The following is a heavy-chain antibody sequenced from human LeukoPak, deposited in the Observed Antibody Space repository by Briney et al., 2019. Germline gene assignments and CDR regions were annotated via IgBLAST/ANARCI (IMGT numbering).Heavy chain of an antibody. CDR2: INAGNGNT. CDR1: GYTFTSYA. D-gene: IGHD3-22*01. J-gene: IGHJ3*02. CDR3: ARGGVTMTLLDAFDI. Sequence: ASVKVSCKASGYTFTSYAMHWVRQAPGQRLEWMGWINAGNGNTKYSQKFQGRVTITRDTSASTAYMELSSLRSEDTAVYYCARGGVTMTLLDAFDIWGQGTMVTVSS. V-gene: IGHV1-3*01.